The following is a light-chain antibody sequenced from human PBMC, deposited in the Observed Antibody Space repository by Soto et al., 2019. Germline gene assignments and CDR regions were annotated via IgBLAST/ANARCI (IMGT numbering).Light chain of an antibody. Sequence: DIQMTPSPLCLSASVWDRVTITFQASQNINNYLNWYQQKPGRAPKLLIYDASNLEAGVPSRFRGSGSGTDFTFTISRLQPEDIATYYCQQYENLPTFGQGTRLEIK. CDR1: QNINNY. CDR3: QQYENLPT. CDR2: DAS. J-gene: IGKJ5*01. V-gene: IGKV1-33*01.